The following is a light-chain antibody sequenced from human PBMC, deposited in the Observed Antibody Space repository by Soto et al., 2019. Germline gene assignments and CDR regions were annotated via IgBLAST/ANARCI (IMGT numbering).Light chain of an antibody. CDR3: LQDFNFPWT. Sequence: AIQMTQSPSSLSASVGDRVTITCRASQDIRRDLGWYQQKPGKAPKLLIYTASELQSGVPSRFSGSGSGTASTLSFGRLQPEDFATYYCLQDFNFPWTFGQWTKVEIK. V-gene: IGKV1-6*01. CDR1: QDIRRD. J-gene: IGKJ1*01. CDR2: TAS.